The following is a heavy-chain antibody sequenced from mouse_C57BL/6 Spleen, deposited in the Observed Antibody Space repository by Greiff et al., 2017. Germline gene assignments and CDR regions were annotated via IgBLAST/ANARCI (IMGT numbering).Heavy chain of an antibody. V-gene: IGHV5-6*01. CDR2: ISSGGSYT. J-gene: IGHJ4*01. Sequence: EVKLVESGGDLVKPRGSLKLSCAASGFTFSSYGMSWVRQTPDKRLEWVATISSGGSYTYYPDSVKGRFTISRDNAKNTLYLQLSSLKSEDTAMXYCARSFYYYGSSDYAMDYWGQGTSVTVSS. CDR3: ARSFYYYGSSDYAMDY. CDR1: GFTFSSYG. D-gene: IGHD1-1*01.